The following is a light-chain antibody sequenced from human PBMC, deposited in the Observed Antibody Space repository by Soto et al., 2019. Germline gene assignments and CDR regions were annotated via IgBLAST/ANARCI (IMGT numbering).Light chain of an antibody. CDR2: DAS. J-gene: IGKJ4*01. CDR3: QQRSNWPGFT. Sequence: EIVLTQSPATLSLSPGERATLSCRASQSVSSYLAWYQQKPGQAPRLLIYDASNRATGIPARFRGSGSGTDFTLTISSLEPEDFAVYYCQQRSNWPGFTFGGGTKVEIK. CDR1: QSVSSY. V-gene: IGKV3-11*01.